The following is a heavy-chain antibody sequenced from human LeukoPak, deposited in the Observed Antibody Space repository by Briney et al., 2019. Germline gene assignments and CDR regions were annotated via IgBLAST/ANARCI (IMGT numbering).Heavy chain of an antibody. D-gene: IGHD3-22*01. CDR3: AGWNGADSSGSYFV. CDR1: GFSFSSHG. Sequence: SGGSLRLSCAASGFSFSSHGMHWVRQAPGKGLEWVALIWFDGSQIYYSDSEKGRFTISRDNSKNTLYLQMNSLSAEDTAMYYCAGWNGADSSGSYFVWGQGTMVTVSS. J-gene: IGHJ3*01. CDR2: IWFDGSQI. V-gene: IGHV3-33*01.